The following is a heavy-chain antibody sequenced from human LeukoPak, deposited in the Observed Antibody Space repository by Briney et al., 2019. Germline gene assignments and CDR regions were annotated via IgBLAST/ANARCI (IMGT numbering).Heavy chain of an antibody. CDR2: ISAYNGNT. CDR3: ARVIRYSSSWPFDY. CDR1: GYTFTSYG. Sequence: ASVKVSCKSSGYTFTSYGIIWVRQAPGQGLDWMGWISAYNGNTNYAQKLQGRVTMTTDTSTSTAYMELRSLRSDDTAVYYCARVIRYSSSWPFDYWGQGTLVTVSS. J-gene: IGHJ4*02. V-gene: IGHV1-18*01. D-gene: IGHD6-13*01.